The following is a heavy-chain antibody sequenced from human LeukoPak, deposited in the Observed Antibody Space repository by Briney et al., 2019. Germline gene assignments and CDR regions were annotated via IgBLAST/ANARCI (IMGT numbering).Heavy chain of an antibody. J-gene: IGHJ4*02. CDR3: ARLLYLKSYFDY. CDR1: GGSISSYY. V-gene: IGHV4-59*08. D-gene: IGHD3-16*02. Sequence: PSETLSLTCTVSGGSISSYYWSWIRQPPGKGLEWIGYIYYSGSTNYNPSLKSRVTISVDTSKNQFSLKLSSVTAADTAVHYCARLLYLKSYFDYWGQGTLVTVSS. CDR2: IYYSGST.